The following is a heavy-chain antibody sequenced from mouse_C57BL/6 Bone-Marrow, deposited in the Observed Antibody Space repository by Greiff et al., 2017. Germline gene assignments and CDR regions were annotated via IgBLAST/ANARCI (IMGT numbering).Heavy chain of an antibody. J-gene: IGHJ1*03. CDR2: IDPEDGDT. V-gene: IGHV14-1*01. CDR3: TYYYGSSFWYFDV. D-gene: IGHD1-1*01. Sequence: EVQLQQSGAELVRPGASVKLSCTASGFNIKDYYMHWVKQRPEQGLEWIGRIDPEDGDTEYAPKFQGKATMTADTSSNPAYLQLSSLTSEDTAVYYCTYYYGSSFWYFDVWGTGTTVTVSS. CDR1: GFNIKDYY.